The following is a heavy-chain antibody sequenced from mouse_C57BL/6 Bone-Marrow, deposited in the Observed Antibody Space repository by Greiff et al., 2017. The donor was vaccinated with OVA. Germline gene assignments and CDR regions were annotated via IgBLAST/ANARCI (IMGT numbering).Heavy chain of an antibody. CDR1: GYTFTSYG. J-gene: IGHJ2*01. D-gene: IGHD1-1*01. Sequence: VQLQQSGAELARPGASVKLSCKASGYTFTSYGISWVKQRTGQGLEWIGEIYPRSGNTYYNEKFKGKATLTADKSSSTAYMELRSLTSEDAAVYCCAREGEITTVVAPYCDYGGQGTTRTVSS. V-gene: IGHV1-81*01. CDR3: AREGEITTVVAPYCDY. CDR2: IYPRSGNT.